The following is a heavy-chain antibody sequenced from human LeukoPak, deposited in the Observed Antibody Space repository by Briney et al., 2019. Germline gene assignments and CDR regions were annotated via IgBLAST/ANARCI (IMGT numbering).Heavy chain of an antibody. CDR2: ISGSGGST. D-gene: IGHD6-6*01. CDR3: AKDLTHREYSSSVAFDI. CDR1: GFTFSSYA. J-gene: IGHJ3*02. V-gene: IGHV3-23*01. Sequence: QPGGSLRLSCAASGFTFSSYAMSWVRQAPGKGLEWVSAISGSGGSTYYADSVKGRFTISRDNSKNTLYLQMNSLRAEDTAVYYCAKDLTHREYSSSVAFDIWGQGTMVTVSS.